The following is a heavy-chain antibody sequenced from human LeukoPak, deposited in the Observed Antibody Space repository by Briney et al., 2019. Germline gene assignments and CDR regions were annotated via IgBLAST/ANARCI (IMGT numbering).Heavy chain of an antibody. V-gene: IGHV4-34*01. D-gene: IGHD4-17*01. CDR2: INHSGST. CDR1: GGSFSGYY. Sequence: SETLSLTCAVYGGSFSGYYWSWIRQPPGKGLEWIGEINHSGSTNYNPSLKSRVTISVDTSKNQSSLKLSSVTAADTAVYYCARGDLDTVTTQRGFQSASWGQGTLVTVSS. J-gene: IGHJ4*02. CDR3: ARGDLDTVTTQRGFQSAS.